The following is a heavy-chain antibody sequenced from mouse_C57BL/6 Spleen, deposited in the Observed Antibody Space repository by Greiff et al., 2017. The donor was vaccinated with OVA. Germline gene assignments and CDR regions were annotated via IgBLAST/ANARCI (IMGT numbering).Heavy chain of an antibody. CDR3: ARGGSDYDGGYYFDY. CDR2: INPSNGGT. CDR1: GYTFTSYW. J-gene: IGHJ2*01. D-gene: IGHD2-4*01. Sequence: QVQLQQPGPELVKPGASVKLSCKASGYTFTSYWMHWVKQRPGQGLEWIGNINPSNGGTNYNEKFKSKATLTVDKSSSTAYMQLSSLTSEDSAVYYCARGGSDYDGGYYFDYWGQGTTLTVSS. V-gene: IGHV1-53*01.